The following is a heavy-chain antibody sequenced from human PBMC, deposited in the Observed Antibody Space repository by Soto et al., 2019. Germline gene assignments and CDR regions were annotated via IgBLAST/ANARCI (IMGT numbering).Heavy chain of an antibody. Sequence: SETLSLTCAVYGGSFSGYYWSWIRQPPGKGLEWIGEINHSGSTNYNPSLKSRVTISVDTSKNQFSLKLSSVTAADTAVYYCARESGVVTANWFDPWGQGTLVTVSS. CDR1: GGSFSGYY. CDR3: ARESGVVTANWFDP. V-gene: IGHV4-34*01. J-gene: IGHJ5*02. CDR2: INHSGST. D-gene: IGHD2-21*02.